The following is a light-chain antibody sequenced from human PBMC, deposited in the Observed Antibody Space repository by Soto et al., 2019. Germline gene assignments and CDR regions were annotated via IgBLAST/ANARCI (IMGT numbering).Light chain of an antibody. Sequence: EIVMTHSPATLSVSPGYRVTLSCRSSQSVRSNSASYQQKPGQAPRLLFYGASTRATGIPARFSGSGYGSEFTLTISSLQSEDFAVYYCQQYNSWPLTFGGGTKVDIK. CDR2: GAS. V-gene: IGKV3-15*01. J-gene: IGKJ4*01. CDR3: QQYNSWPLT. CDR1: QSVRSN.